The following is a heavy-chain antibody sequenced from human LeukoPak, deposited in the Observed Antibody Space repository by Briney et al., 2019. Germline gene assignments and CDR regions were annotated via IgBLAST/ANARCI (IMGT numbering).Heavy chain of an antibody. D-gene: IGHD6-13*01. J-gene: IGHJ4*02. Sequence: GGSLRLSCAASGFTFSSYAMHWVRQAPGKGLEWVTVISYDGSNKYYADSVKGRFTLSRDNAKNSLYLQMNSLRAEDTAVYYCAGDYRYGYPSSWYHLVQIDLWGQGILVTVSS. V-gene: IGHV3-30*04. CDR3: AGDYRYGYPSSWYHLVQIDL. CDR1: GFTFSSYA. CDR2: ISYDGSNK.